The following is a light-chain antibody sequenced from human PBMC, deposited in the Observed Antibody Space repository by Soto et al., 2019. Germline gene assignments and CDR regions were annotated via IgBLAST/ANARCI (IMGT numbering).Light chain of an antibody. CDR3: QQFGRSPSMYT. Sequence: EIVLTQSPGTLSLFPGERATLSCRASQSVRSDYLAWYQQKPGQAPRLLIYGASSRATGIPDRFSGSGSGTDFTLTISRLEPEDFAVYYCQQFGRSPSMYTFGQGTKLEIK. CDR2: GAS. V-gene: IGKV3-20*01. CDR1: QSVRSDY. J-gene: IGKJ2*01.